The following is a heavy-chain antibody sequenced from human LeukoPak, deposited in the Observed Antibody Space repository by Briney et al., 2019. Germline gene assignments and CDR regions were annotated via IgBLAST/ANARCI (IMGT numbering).Heavy chain of an antibody. CDR3: ARRQWQTADFDY. CDR1: GDTFTNYY. CDR2: IHPNSGDT. Sequence: ASVKVSCKASGDTFTNYYIHWVRQAPGQGLEWMGWIHPNSGDTNYAQKFQGRVTMTRDTSISTAYMELSRLRSDDTAMYYCARRQWQTADFDYWGQGTLVTVSS. J-gene: IGHJ4*02. D-gene: IGHD6-19*01. V-gene: IGHV1-2*02.